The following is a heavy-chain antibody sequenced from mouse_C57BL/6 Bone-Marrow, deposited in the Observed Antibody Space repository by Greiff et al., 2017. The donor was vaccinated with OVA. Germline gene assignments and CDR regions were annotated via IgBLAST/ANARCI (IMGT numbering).Heavy chain of an antibody. CDR3: ARLGNSIYYYAMDY. CDR2: IYPGDGDT. Sequence: QVQLQQSGPELVKPGASVKISCKASGYAFSSSWMNWVKQRPGKGLEWIGRIYPGDGDTNYNGKFKGKATLTADKSSSTAYMQLSSLTSEDSAVYFCARLGNSIYYYAMDYWGRGTSVTVSS. CDR1: GYAFSSSW. V-gene: IGHV1-82*01. J-gene: IGHJ4*01.